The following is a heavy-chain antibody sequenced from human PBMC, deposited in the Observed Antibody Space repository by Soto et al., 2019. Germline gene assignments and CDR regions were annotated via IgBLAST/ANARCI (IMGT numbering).Heavy chain of an antibody. Sequence: QVQLQESGPGLVKPSETLSLTCTVSGGSISSYYWSWIRQPPGKGLEWIGYIYYSGSTNYNPSLKSRATRAEDTPKNQCARKRSAGTAADTAGYDGARGGGYSSSWPFDYWGQGTLVTVSS. CDR3: ARGGGYSSSWPFDY. D-gene: IGHD6-13*01. J-gene: IGHJ4*02. V-gene: IGHV4-59*01. CDR1: GGSISSYY. CDR2: IYYSGST.